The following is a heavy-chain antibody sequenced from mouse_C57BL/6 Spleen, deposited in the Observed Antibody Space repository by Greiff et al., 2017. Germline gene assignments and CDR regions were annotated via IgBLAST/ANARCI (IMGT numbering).Heavy chain of an antibody. D-gene: IGHD1-1*01. CDR1: GYSITSGYY. CDR2: ISYDGSN. J-gene: IGHJ2*01. Sequence: EVQLVESGPGLVKPSQSLSLPCSVTGYSITSGYYWNWIRQFPGNKLEWMGYISYDGSNNYNPSLKNRNSITRDTSKNQFFLKLNSVTTEDTATYYCARETTVVAMDYFDYWGQGTTRTVSS. CDR3: ARETTVVAMDYFDY. V-gene: IGHV3-6*01.